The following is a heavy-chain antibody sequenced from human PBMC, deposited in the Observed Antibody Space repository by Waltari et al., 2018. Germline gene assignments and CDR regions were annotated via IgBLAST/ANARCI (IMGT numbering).Heavy chain of an antibody. Sequence: QVQLQESGPGLVKPSQTLSLTCTVSGGSIISGDYYWSWIRQPAGKGLEWIGRIYTSGSTNYNPSLKSRVTISVDTSKNQFSLKLSSVTAADTAVYYCARARSGYSNYMDVWGKGTTVTVSS. D-gene: IGHD3-3*01. V-gene: IGHV4-61*02. CDR1: GGSIISGDYY. CDR2: IYTSGST. CDR3: ARARSGYSNYMDV. J-gene: IGHJ6*03.